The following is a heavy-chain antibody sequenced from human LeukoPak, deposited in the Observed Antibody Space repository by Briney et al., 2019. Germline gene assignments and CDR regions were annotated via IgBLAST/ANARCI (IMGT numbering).Heavy chain of an antibody. CDR2: INSDGSAT. D-gene: IGHD3-22*01. V-gene: IGHV3-74*01. J-gene: IGHJ4*02. CDR3: ERVAHDSSGYYFNDY. Sequence: GGSLRLSCAASGFTFSSYWMQWVRQAPGKGLVWVSRINSDGSATSHADSVKGRFTISRDNAKNTLYLQMNSLRAEDTAVYYCERVAHDSSGYYFNDYWGQGTLVTVPS. CDR1: GFTFSSYW.